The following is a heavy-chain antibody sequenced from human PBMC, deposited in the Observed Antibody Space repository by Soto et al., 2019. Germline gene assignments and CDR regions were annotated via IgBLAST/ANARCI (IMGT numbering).Heavy chain of an antibody. Sequence: SVKVSCKASGGTFSSYAISWVRQAPGQGLEWMGGIIPIFGTANYAQKFQGRVTITADKSTSTAYMELSSLRSEDTAVYYCARGEDSYYDSYYYGMDVWGQGTTVTVSS. CDR3: ARGEDSYYDSYYYGMDV. J-gene: IGHJ6*02. V-gene: IGHV1-69*06. D-gene: IGHD1-26*01. CDR1: GGTFSSYA. CDR2: IIPIFGTA.